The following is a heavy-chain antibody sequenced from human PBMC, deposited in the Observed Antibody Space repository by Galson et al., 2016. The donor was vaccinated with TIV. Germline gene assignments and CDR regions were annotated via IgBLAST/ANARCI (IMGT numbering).Heavy chain of an antibody. CDR2: INAGNSNT. Sequence: SVKVSCKASGYSFTTYAMHWVRQAPGQGLEWMGCINAGNSNTKYSQKFQGRLPITRDTFARTAYMELSSLTSADTAVYYCARPPYCGGDCYKYDRWGQGNLVTVSS. D-gene: IGHD2-21*01. V-gene: IGHV1-3*01. CDR3: ARPPYCGGDCYKYDR. J-gene: IGHJ4*02. CDR1: GYSFTTYA.